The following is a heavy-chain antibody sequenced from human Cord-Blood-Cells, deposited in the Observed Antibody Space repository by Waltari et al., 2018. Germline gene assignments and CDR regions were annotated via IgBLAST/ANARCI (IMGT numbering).Heavy chain of an antibody. CDR3: ARTRDSSSSGIDY. J-gene: IGHJ4*02. V-gene: IGHV4-4*02. CDR2: IYHSGST. Sequence: QVQLQESGPGLVMPSGTLSITFAVSGGSISSSKWWIWVRQPPGKGLEWIGEIYHSGSTNYNPSHKSRVTISVDKSKNQFSLKLSSVTAADTAVYYCARTRDSSSSGIDYWGQGTLVTVSS. D-gene: IGHD6-6*01. CDR1: GGSISSSKW.